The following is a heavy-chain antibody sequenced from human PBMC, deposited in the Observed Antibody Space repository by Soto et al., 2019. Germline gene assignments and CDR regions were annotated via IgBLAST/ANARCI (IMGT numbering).Heavy chain of an antibody. D-gene: IGHD1-26*01. CDR1: GFTFSSYW. CDR2: IKQDGSEK. Sequence: EVQLVESGGGLVQPGESLRLSCAASGFTFSSYWMTWVRQAPGKGLEWVANIKQDGSEKYYVDSVRGRFTMSRDNAKNSLYRQMNSLRAEDTAVYYCARVVGATQMDFDYWGQGTLVTVSS. J-gene: IGHJ4*02. V-gene: IGHV3-7*01. CDR3: ARVVGATQMDFDY.